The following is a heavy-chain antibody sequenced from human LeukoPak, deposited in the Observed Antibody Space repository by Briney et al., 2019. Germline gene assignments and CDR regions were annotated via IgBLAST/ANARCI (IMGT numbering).Heavy chain of an antibody. CDR1: GYTFTGYY. V-gene: IGHV1-2*02. D-gene: IGHD6-13*01. CDR3: ARVRGVRIAAAGTGFDY. J-gene: IGHJ4*02. CDR2: INPNSGGT. Sequence: ASVKVSCKASGYTFTGYYMHWVRQAPGQGLEWMGWINPNSGGTNYAQKFQGRVTMTSDTSSSTAYMELSRLRSDDTAVYYCARVRGVRIAAAGTGFDYWGQGTLVTVSS.